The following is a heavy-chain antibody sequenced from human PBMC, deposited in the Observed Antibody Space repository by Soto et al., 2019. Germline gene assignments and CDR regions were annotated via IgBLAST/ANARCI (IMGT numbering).Heavy chain of an antibody. CDR3: ARTTVTLDY. CDR2: INHSGST. J-gene: IGHJ4*02. CDR1: GGSFSGYY. Sequence: SSETLSLTCAVYGGSFSGYYWSWIRQPPGKGLEWIGEINHSGSTNYNPSLKSRVTISVDTSKNQFSLKLNSVTAADTAVYYCARTTVTLDYWGQGTLVTVSS. V-gene: IGHV4-34*01. D-gene: IGHD4-17*01.